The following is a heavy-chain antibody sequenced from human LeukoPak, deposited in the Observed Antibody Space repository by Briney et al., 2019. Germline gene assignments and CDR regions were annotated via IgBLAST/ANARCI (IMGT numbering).Heavy chain of an antibody. D-gene: IGHD1-14*01. CDR1: GGSISRSSYY. V-gene: IGHV4-39*07. CDR3: AGTYKYYYYYYMDV. CDR2: IYYSGST. Sequence: SETLSLTCTVSGGSISRSSYYWGWIRQPPGKGLEWIGSIYYSGSTYYNPSLKSRVTISVDTSKNQFSLKLSSVTAADTAVYYCAGTYKYYYYYYMDVWGKGTTVTISS. J-gene: IGHJ6*03.